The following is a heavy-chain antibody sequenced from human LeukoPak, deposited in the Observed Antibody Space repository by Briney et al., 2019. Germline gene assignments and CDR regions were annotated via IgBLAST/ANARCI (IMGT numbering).Heavy chain of an antibody. D-gene: IGHD2-21*01. Sequence: ASVKVSCKASGYTFSDYAISWVRQAPGQGPEWMGWISGYNGNTKYAQNFQGRATITTDTSTSTAFLELRSLKPDDAAIYYCVRDSRYYGGSVNWFDPWGQGTLVTVSS. V-gene: IGHV1-18*04. J-gene: IGHJ5*02. CDR1: GYTFSDYA. CDR3: VRDSRYYGGSVNWFDP. CDR2: ISGYNGNT.